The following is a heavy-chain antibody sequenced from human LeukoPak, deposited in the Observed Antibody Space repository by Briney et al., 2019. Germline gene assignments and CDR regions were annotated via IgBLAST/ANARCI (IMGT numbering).Heavy chain of an antibody. CDR3: ARDPRDGFNPLDS. D-gene: IGHD5-24*01. CDR2: IYYTGGT. Sequence: ETLSLTCTVSGGSISSYYWSWIRQPPGKGLEWIGYIYYTGGTSYNPSLKSRVTISVDTSKNQFSLILKSVTAADTAVYYCARDPRDGFNPLDSWGQGTQVTVSS. V-gene: IGHV4-59*12. CDR1: GGSISSYY. J-gene: IGHJ4*02.